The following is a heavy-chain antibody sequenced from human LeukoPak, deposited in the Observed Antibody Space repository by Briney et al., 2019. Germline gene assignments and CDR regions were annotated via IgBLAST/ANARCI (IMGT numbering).Heavy chain of an antibody. Sequence: GGSLRLSCAASGFTFSSNYMSWVRQAPGKGREWVSVIYSGGSTYYSDSGKGRFTISRDNSKNTLYLQMNSLRAEDTAVYYCARDYAGYYDLGYYYGMDVWGQGTTVTVSS. D-gene: IGHD3-3*01. CDR3: ARDYAGYYDLGYYYGMDV. V-gene: IGHV3-53*01. CDR2: IYSGGST. CDR1: GFTFSSNY. J-gene: IGHJ6*02.